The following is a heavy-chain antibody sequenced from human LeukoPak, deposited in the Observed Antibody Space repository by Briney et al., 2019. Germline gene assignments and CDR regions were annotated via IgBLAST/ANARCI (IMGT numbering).Heavy chain of an antibody. D-gene: IGHD3-10*01. CDR2: IYYSGST. V-gene: IGHV4-31*03. CDR3: ASRRGGYYYYGMDV. J-gene: IGHJ6*04. Sequence: SETLSLTCTVSGGSISSGGYYWSWIRQHPGKGLEWNGYIYYSGSTYYNPSLKSRVTISVDTSKNQFSLKLSSVTAADTAVYYCASRRGGYYYYGMDVWGKGTTVTVSS. CDR1: GGSISSGGYY.